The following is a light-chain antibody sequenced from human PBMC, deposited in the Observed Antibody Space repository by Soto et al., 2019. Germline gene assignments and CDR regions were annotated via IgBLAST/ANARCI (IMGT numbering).Light chain of an antibody. V-gene: IGLV2-14*01. CDR2: EVS. J-gene: IGLJ1*01. CDR3: SSYTSSNTLHYV. Sequence: QSALAQPAWVSASPGQSITVSCTGTRSDVGGYNYVSWYQQHPGKAPKLIIYEVSNRPSGVSYRFSGSKSGNTASLTISGLQAEDEADYYCSSYTSSNTLHYVFGSGTKVTVL. CDR1: RSDVGGYNY.